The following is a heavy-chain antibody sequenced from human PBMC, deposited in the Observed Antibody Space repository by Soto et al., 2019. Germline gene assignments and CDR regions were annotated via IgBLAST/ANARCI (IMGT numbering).Heavy chain of an antibody. D-gene: IGHD6-13*01. CDR1: GFTFSSYA. J-gene: IGHJ5*02. CDR3: AKCRVIAAAGTGVVRWFDP. CDR2: ISGSGGST. Sequence: GGSLRLSCAASGFTFSSYAMSWVRQAPGKGLDWVSAISGSGGSTYYADSVKGRFTISRDNSKNTLYLQMNSLRAEDTAVYYCAKCRVIAAAGTGVVRWFDPWGQGTLVTVSS. V-gene: IGHV3-23*01.